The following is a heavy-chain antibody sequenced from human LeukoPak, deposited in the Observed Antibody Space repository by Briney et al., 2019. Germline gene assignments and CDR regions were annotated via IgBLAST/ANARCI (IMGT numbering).Heavy chain of an antibody. J-gene: IGHJ5*02. D-gene: IGHD3-9*01. Sequence: GASVKVSCKASGYTFTDYYIHWVRQAPGQGLEWMGWISLNNDETFYAQNFQDRVTMTGDTSISTTYLELSSLRSDDTAVFYCARSYFDVLTNYYMWLAPWGQGTLVTVSS. CDR1: GYTFTDYY. CDR3: ARSYFDVLTNYYMWLAP. V-gene: IGHV1-2*02. CDR2: ISLNNDET.